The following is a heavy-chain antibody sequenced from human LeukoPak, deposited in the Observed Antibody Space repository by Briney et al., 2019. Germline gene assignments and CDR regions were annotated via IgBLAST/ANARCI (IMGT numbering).Heavy chain of an antibody. J-gene: IGHJ4*02. Sequence: PSETLSLTCTVSGGSISSGSYYWSWIRQPAGKGLEWIGRIYTSGSTNYNPSLKSRVTISIDTSKNQFSLNLSSVTAADTAVYYCARQGAYYYDSTKFTFEYWGQGTLVSVSS. CDR1: GGSISSGSYY. V-gene: IGHV4-61*02. CDR3: ARQGAYYYDSTKFTFEY. D-gene: IGHD3-22*01. CDR2: IYTSGST.